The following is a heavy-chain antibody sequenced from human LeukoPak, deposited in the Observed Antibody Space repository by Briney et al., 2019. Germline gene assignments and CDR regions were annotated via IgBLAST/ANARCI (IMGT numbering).Heavy chain of an antibody. J-gene: IGHJ6*02. D-gene: IGHD5-18*01. CDR1: GGSISSYY. V-gene: IGHV4-59*01. CDR2: IYYSGST. CDR3: ARMDTAMTSYYYGMDV. Sequence: SETLSLTCTVSGGSISSYYWSWIRQPPGKGLEWIGYIYYSGSTNYNPSLKSRVTISVDTSKNQFSLKLSSVTAADTAVYCCARMDTAMTSYYYGMDVWGQGTTVTVSS.